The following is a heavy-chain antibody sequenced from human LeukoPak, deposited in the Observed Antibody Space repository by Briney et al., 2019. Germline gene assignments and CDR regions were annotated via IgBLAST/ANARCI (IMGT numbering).Heavy chain of an antibody. CDR2: IRTTAEGAKYA. CDR3: ATDQRYAFDY. Sequence: LSLTCTVSGGSIRGSSYYWGLIRQPPGKGLEWISNIRTTAEGAKYAYYADSVKGRVTISRDDGKNTLYLHMNSLRDDDTVVYYCATDQRYAFDYWGQGILVTVSS. CDR1: GGSIRGSSYY. J-gene: IGHJ4*02. V-gene: IGHV3-11*03. D-gene: IGHD3-9*01.